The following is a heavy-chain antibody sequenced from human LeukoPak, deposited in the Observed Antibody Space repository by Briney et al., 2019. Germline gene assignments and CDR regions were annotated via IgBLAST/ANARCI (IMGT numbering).Heavy chain of an antibody. Sequence: GGSLRLSCAASRFTFSDYAMSWVRQAPGKGLEWVSAISGSGGNTYYADSVRGRFTISRDKSKNTLFLQMNSLRAEDTAVYYCARGYASGTYYSDYWGQGTLVTVSS. J-gene: IGHJ4*02. CDR2: ISGSGGNT. D-gene: IGHD3-10*01. CDR3: ARGYASGTYYSDY. CDR1: RFTFSDYA. V-gene: IGHV3-23*01.